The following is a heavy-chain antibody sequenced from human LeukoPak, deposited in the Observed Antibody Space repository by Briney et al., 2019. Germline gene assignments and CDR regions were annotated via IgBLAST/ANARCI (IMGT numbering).Heavy chain of an antibody. CDR1: GESFSGYY. CDR3: ARATEPYSSNWFYNY. D-gene: IGHD6-13*01. CDR2: INHSGST. J-gene: IGHJ4*02. Sequence: SETLSLTCAVYGESFSGYYWTWIRQPPGKRREWIGEINHSGSTTYNPSLKSRVTISINTSQNQFSLKLSSVTAADTAVYYCARATEPYSSNWFYNYWGQGTLVTVSS. V-gene: IGHV4-34*01.